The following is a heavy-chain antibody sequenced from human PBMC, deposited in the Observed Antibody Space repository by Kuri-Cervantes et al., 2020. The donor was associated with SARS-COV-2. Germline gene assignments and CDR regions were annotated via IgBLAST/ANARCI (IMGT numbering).Heavy chain of an antibody. CDR3: ARAPQGRYCSSTSCPIVWYFDL. Sequence: GESLKISCAASGFTFSSYAMSRVRQAPGKGLEWVSAISGSGGSTYYADSVKGRFTISRDNAKNSLYLQMNSLRAEDTAVYYCARAPQGRYCSSTSCPIVWYFDLWGRGTLVTVSS. CDR1: GFTFSSYA. J-gene: IGHJ2*01. V-gene: IGHV3-23*01. CDR2: ISGSGGST. D-gene: IGHD2-2*01.